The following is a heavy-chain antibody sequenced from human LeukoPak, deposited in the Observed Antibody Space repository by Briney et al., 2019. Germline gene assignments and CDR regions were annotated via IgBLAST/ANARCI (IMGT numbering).Heavy chain of an antibody. CDR1: GGTLSSYA. CDR3: ARDKGIAAAGTT. D-gene: IGHD6-13*01. V-gene: IGHV1-69*13. CDR2: IIPIFGTA. J-gene: IGHJ5*02. Sequence: SVKVSCKASGGTLSSYAISWVRQAPGQGLEWMGGIIPIFGTANYAQKFQGRVTITADESTSTAYMELSSLRSEDTAVYYCARDKGIAAAGTTWGQGTLVTVSS.